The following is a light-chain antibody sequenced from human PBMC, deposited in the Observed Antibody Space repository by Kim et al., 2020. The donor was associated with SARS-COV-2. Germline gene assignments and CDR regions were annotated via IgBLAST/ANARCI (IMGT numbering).Light chain of an antibody. V-gene: IGKV1-5*01. CDR3: QQYSTYSYS. CDR1: QNINSW. Sequence: QLTQSPSTLSASVGDTVTITCRASQNINSWLAWYQQKPGKAPKFLIYDASDLRSGVPSRFRGRGSGTQFTLTISDLQPDDFVTYYCQQYSTYSYSFGQGTKLEI. CDR2: DAS. J-gene: IGKJ2*01.